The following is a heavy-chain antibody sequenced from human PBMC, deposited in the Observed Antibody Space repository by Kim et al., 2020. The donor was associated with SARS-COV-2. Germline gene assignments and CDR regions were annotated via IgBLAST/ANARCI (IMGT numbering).Heavy chain of an antibody. Sequence: GGSLRLSCAASGFTFSSYGMHWVRQAPGKGLEWVAVIWYDGSNKYYADSVKGRFTISRDNSKNTLYLQMNSLRAEDTAVYYCARAVLNNFDWFHYGMDLWGQGTTVTVSS. CDR3: ARAVLNNFDWFHYGMDL. CDR2: IWYDGSNK. V-gene: IGHV3-33*01. J-gene: IGHJ6*02. D-gene: IGHD3-9*01. CDR1: GFTFSSYG.